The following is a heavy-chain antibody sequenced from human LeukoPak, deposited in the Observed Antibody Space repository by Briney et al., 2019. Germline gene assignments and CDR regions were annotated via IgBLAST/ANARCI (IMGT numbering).Heavy chain of an antibody. Sequence: GGSLRLSCTASGFRFGDYAMTWVRQAPGKGLEWVSVIYSDVSTYYADSVKGRFTISRDNSKNTMYLQMNSLRAEDTAVYYCARVSDYGAIFDIWGQGTVVTVSS. D-gene: IGHD4/OR15-4a*01. V-gene: IGHV3-53*01. J-gene: IGHJ3*02. CDR1: GFRFGDYA. CDR2: IYSDVST. CDR3: ARVSDYGAIFDI.